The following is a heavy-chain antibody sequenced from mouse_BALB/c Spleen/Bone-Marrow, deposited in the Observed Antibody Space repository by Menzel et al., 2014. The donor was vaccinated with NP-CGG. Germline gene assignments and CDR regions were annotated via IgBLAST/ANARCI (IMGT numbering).Heavy chain of an antibody. D-gene: IGHD3-2*01. V-gene: IGHV10-1*02. CDR1: GFTFNTYA. Sequence: VQLKQSGGGLVQPKGSLKLSCAASGFTFNTYAMTWVRQAPGKGLEWVARIRSKSNNYATYYADSVKDRFTISRDDSQSMLYLQMNNLKTEDTAMYYCVRRDSSGYWYAYWGQGTLVTVSA. CDR2: IRSKSNNYAT. CDR3: VRRDSSGYWYAY. J-gene: IGHJ3*01.